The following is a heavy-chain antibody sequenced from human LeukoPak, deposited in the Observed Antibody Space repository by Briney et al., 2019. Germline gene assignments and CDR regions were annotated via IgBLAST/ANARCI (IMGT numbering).Heavy chain of an antibody. CDR1: GFTFSDYY. V-gene: IGHV3-11*06. CDR3: ARDRNMGFGERWFDP. CDR2: ISSSSSYT. J-gene: IGHJ5*02. Sequence: GGSLRLPCAASGFTFSDYYMSWIRQAPGKGLEWVSYISSSSSYTNYADSVKGRFTISRDNAKNSLYLQMNSLRAEDTAVYYCARDRNMGFGERWFDPWGQGTLVTVSS. D-gene: IGHD3-10*01.